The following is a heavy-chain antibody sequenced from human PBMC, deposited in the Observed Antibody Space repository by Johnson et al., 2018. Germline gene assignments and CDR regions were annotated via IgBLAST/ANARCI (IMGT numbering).Heavy chain of an antibody. CDR2: IYYSGST. Sequence: QVQLQESGPGLVKPSETLSLTCTVSGGSISSYYWSWIRQPPGKGLEWIGYIYYSGSTNYNPSLKSRVTISVDTSKNQFSLKLSSVTAADTAVYYCASLPTYSSWFDPWGQGTLVTVSS. D-gene: IGHD6-13*01. V-gene: IGHV4-59*01. CDR1: GGSISSYY. J-gene: IGHJ5*02. CDR3: ASLPTYSSWFDP.